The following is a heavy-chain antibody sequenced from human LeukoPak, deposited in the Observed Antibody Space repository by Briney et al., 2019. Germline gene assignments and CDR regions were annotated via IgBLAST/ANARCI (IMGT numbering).Heavy chain of an antibody. CDR2: ISYDGSNK. CDR1: GFTFSSYA. D-gene: IGHD3-10*01. CDR3: ARGTRTLWFGELSS. Sequence: PGRSLRLSCAASGFTFSSYAMHWVRQAPGKGLEWVAVISYDGSNKYYADSVKGRFTISRDNSKSTLYLQMNSLRAEDTAVYYCARGTRTLWFGELSSWGQGTLVTVSS. J-gene: IGHJ4*02. V-gene: IGHV3-30*04.